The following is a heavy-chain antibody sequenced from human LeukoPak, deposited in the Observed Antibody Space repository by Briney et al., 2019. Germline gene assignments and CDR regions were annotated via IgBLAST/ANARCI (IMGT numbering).Heavy chain of an antibody. V-gene: IGHV3-74*01. CDR1: GFTFCSYW. Sequence: GGSLRLSCAASGFTFCSYWMHWVRQAPGKGLVWVSRINSDGSSTSYADSVKGRFTISRDNAKNTLYLQMNSLRAEDTAVYYCAKDRNWGLMYNWFDPWGQGTLVTVSS. CDR2: INSDGSST. J-gene: IGHJ5*02. D-gene: IGHD7-27*01. CDR3: AKDRNWGLMYNWFDP.